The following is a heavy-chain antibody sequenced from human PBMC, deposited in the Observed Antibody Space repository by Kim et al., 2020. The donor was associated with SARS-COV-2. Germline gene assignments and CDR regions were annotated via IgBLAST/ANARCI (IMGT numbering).Heavy chain of an antibody. D-gene: IGHD3-3*01. CDR3: ARGHYDFWSGYYTWGSYF. V-gene: IGHV4-34*01. CDR2: INHSGST. J-gene: IGHJ4*01. Sequence: SETLSLTCAVYGGSFSGYYWSWIRQPPGKGLEWIGEINHSGSTNYNPSLKSRVTISVDTSKNQFSLKLSSVTAADTAVYYCARGHYDFWSGYYTWGSYF. CDR1: GGSFSGYY.